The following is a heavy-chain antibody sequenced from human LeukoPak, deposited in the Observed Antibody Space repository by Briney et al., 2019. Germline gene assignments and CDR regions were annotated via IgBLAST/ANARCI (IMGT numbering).Heavy chain of an antibody. J-gene: IGHJ4*02. D-gene: IGHD2-2*01. CDR2: INPNSGGT. Sequence: ASVKVTCKASGYTFTGYYMHWVRQAPGQGLEWMGWINPNSGGTNYAQKFQGRVTMTRDTSISTAYMELSRLRSDDTAVCYCARPVSSTSCCFDYWGQGTLVTVSS. V-gene: IGHV1-2*02. CDR3: ARPVSSTSCCFDY. CDR1: GYTFTGYY.